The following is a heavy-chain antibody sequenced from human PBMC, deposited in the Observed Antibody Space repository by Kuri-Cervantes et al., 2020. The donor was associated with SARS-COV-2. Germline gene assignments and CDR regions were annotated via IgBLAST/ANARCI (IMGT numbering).Heavy chain of an antibody. CDR2: IRASGDFT. CDR3: AKDVGYFGGMDV. Sequence: GGSLRLSCAASGFAFSSYAMTWVRQAPGKGLEWVSVIRASGDFTYFADSVKGRFTISRDNSKNTLYLQMNSLRAEDTAVYYCAKDVGYFGGMDVWGQGTTVTVSS. CDR1: GFAFSSYA. V-gene: IGHV3-23*01. D-gene: IGHD3-9*01. J-gene: IGHJ6*02.